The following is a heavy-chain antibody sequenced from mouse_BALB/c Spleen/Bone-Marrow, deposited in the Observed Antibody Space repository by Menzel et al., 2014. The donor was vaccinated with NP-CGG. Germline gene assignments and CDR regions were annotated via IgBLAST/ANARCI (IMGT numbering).Heavy chain of an antibody. D-gene: IGHD2-1*01. CDR1: GFTFSNYG. CDR2: INGNGGST. V-gene: IGHV5-6-3*01. J-gene: IGHJ2*01. CDR3: VRGNYGNYVDYFDF. Sequence: EVQVVESGGGLVQPGGSLKLSCAASGFTFSNYGMSWVRPTPDKRLELVATINGNGGSTYYPDSVKGRFTISRDTAKNTLYLQMSSLKSEETAMYYCVRGNYGNYVDYFDFWGQGTTLTVSS.